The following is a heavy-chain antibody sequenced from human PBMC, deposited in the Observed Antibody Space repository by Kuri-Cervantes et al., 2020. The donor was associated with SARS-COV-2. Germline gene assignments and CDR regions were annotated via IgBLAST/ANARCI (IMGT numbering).Heavy chain of an antibody. D-gene: IGHD2-2*01. CDR2: ISSSSSYI. CDR3: ARVIRHWSPQYCSSTSCSHWYFDL. V-gene: IGHV3-21*01. Sequence: GESLKISCAASGFTFSSYSMNWVRQAPGKGLEWVSSISSSSSYIYYADSVKGRFTISRDNAKNSLYLQMNSLRAEDTAVYYCARVIRHWSPQYCSSTSCSHWYFDLWGRGTLVTVS. CDR1: GFTFSSYS. J-gene: IGHJ2*01.